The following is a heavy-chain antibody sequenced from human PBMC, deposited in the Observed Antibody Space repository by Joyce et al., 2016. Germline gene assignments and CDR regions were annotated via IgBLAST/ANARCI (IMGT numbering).Heavy chain of an antibody. V-gene: IGHV4-31*03. D-gene: IGHD4-17*01. CDR1: GGAISSGGYY. Sequence: QVQLQESGPGLVKPSQTLSLTCTVSGGAISSGGYYWSWIRTHPGKGLEWIESIYYSGSAHYNPSLKSRVTISVDTSKNQFSLKLSSVSAADTAMFYCARMTTVTTYYFDYWGQGTLVTVSS. CDR3: ARMTTVTTYYFDY. J-gene: IGHJ4*02. CDR2: IYYSGSA.